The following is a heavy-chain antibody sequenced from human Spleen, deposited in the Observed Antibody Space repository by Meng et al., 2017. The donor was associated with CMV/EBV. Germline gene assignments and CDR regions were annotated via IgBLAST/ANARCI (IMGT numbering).Heavy chain of an antibody. V-gene: IGHV5-51*01. Sequence: GGSLRLSCKGSGYSFTDYWTGWVRQMPGKGLEWMALIYPPDSDTTYNPSFQGQVTISADKSITTAYLQWSSLKASNTAMYYCARSDWGRGDAFDIWGQGTMVTVSS. CDR1: GYSFTDYW. CDR3: ARSDWGRGDAFDI. D-gene: IGHD7-27*01. CDR2: IYPPDSDT. J-gene: IGHJ3*02.